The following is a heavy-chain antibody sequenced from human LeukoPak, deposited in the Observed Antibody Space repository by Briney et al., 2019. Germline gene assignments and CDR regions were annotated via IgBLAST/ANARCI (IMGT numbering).Heavy chain of an antibody. J-gene: IGHJ4*02. CDR1: GFTFNNYA. D-gene: IGHD5-12*01. V-gene: IGHV3-23*01. CDR3: AKIKGFWGYDPFDF. CDR2: ISGSGNSL. Sequence: GGSLRLSCAASGFTFNNYAMTWIRQAPTKGLEWVSAISGSGNSLYYADSMEGRFTISRDNSKNTLFLQMNSLRVEDTAIYYCAKIKGFWGYDPFDFWGQGALVTVSS.